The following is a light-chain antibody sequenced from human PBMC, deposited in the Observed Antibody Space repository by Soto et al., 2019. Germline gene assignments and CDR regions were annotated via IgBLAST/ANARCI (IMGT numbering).Light chain of an antibody. CDR3: KKADTFPPT. CDR1: QGISRW. J-gene: IGKJ4*01. CDR2: AAS. V-gene: IGKV1-12*01. Sequence: DIQMTQSPSSVSASVGDRVTITCRASQGISRWLAWYQQKPGKAPNLLIYAASSLQSGVPSRFSASGSGKVFPLPSAPLHPEDLATYYCKKADTFPPTFGGGPKGEIK.